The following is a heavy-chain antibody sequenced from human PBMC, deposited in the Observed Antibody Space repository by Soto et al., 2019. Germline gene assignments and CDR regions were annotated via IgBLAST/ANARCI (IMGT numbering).Heavy chain of an antibody. Sequence: EVQLLESGGGLVQPGGSLRLSCAASRFTFSSYAMTWVRQAPGKGLEWVSAISDSADSTYYADSVRGRFTVSRDNSKNTLYLQMNSLRAEATAVYYCANHWSGVSCLPWGQGTLVTVSS. CDR1: RFTFSSYA. J-gene: IGHJ5*02. CDR3: ANHWSGVSCLP. D-gene: IGHD2-15*01. V-gene: IGHV3-23*01. CDR2: ISDSADST.